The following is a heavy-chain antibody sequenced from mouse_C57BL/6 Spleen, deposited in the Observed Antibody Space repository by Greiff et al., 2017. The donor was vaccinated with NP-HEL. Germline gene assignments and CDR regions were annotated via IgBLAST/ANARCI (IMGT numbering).Heavy chain of an antibody. CDR3: ARRGFLYAMDY. CDR2: IDPSDSYT. Sequence: QVHVKQPGAELVMPGASVKLSCKASGYTFTSYWMHWVKQRPGQGLEWIGEIDPSDSYTNYNQKFKGKSTLTVDKSSSTAYMQLSSLTSEDSAVYYCARRGFLYAMDYWGQGTSVTVSS. J-gene: IGHJ4*01. CDR1: GYTFTSYW. V-gene: IGHV1-69*01.